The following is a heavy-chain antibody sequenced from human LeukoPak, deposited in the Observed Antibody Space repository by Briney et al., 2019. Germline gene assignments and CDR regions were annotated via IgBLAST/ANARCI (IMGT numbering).Heavy chain of an antibody. V-gene: IGHV3-30-3*01. J-gene: IGHJ5*02. D-gene: IGHD6-13*01. CDR1: GFTFSSYA. CDR2: ISYDGSNK. CDR3: ARDLWGYSSSWTGFDP. Sequence: GGSLRLSCAASGFTFSSYAVHWVRQAPGKGLEWVAVISYDGSNKYYADSVKGRFTISRDNSKNTLYLQMNSLRAGDTAVYYCARDLWGYSSSWTGFDPWGQGTLVTVSS.